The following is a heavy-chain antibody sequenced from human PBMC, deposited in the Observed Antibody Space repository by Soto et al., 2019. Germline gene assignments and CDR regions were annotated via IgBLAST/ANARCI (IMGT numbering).Heavy chain of an antibody. Sequence: EVQLVESGGGLVKPGGSLRLSCAASGFTFSSYSMNWVRQAPGKGLEWVSSISSSSSYIYYADSVKGRFTISRDNAKNSRYLQMNSRRAEDTAVYYGAREGGFYGSGSKSYGMDVWGQGTTVTVSS. J-gene: IGHJ6*02. D-gene: IGHD3-10*01. CDR1: GFTFSSYS. V-gene: IGHV3-21*01. CDR2: ISSSSSYI. CDR3: AREGGFYGSGSKSYGMDV.